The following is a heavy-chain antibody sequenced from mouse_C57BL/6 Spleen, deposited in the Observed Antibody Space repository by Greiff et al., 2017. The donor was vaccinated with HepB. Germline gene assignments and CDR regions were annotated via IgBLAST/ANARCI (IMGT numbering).Heavy chain of an antibody. CDR1: GYTFTSYG. J-gene: IGHJ1*03. V-gene: IGHV1-81*01. CDR3: ARVPRGYYGSSHWYFDV. D-gene: IGHD1-1*01. CDR2: IYPRSGNT. Sequence: VMLVESGAELARPGASVKLSCKASGYTFTSYGISWVKQRTGQGLEWIGEIYPRSGNTYYNEKFKGKATLTADKSSSTAYMELRSLTSEDSAVYFCARVPRGYYGSSHWYFDVWGTGTTVTVSS.